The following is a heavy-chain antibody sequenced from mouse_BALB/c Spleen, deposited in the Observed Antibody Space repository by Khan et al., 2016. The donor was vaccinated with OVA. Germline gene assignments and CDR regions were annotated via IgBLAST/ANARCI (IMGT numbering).Heavy chain of an antibody. CDR2: IRYDGDY. CDR1: GYSITSGYF. CDR3: ARGGSSGPAWFTS. J-gene: IGHJ3*01. Sequence: EVQLQESGPGLVKPSQSLSLTCSVTGYSITSGYFWNWIRQFPGNKLEWMGYIRYDGDYNYNPSLKNRISIIRDTSKNQFFLRLNSVTPEDTATSYSARGGSSGPAWFTSWGQGTLLTVSA. D-gene: IGHD3-1*01. V-gene: IGHV3-6*02.